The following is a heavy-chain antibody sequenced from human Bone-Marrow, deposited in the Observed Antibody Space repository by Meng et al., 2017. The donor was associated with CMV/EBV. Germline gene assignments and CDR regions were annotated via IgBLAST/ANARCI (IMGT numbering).Heavy chain of an antibody. J-gene: IGHJ2*01. CDR2: ISDSGGST. CDR1: GFTFTSYA. CDR3: ATYSSSQFSWYFDL. Sequence: GESLKISCAASGFTFTSYAMSWVRQAPGKGLEWVSSISDSGGSTYYADSVKGRFTISRDNSKNTLYLQMNSLRAEDTAVYYCATYSSSQFSWYFDLWGRGTLVTVSS. V-gene: IGHV3-23*01. D-gene: IGHD6-6*01.